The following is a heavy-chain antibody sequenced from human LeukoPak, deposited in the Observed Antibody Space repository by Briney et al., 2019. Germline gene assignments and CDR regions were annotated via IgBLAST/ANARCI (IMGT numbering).Heavy chain of an antibody. J-gene: IGHJ6*02. V-gene: IGHV3-11*01. D-gene: IGHD2-15*01. CDR1: GCTFSDYY. Sequence: PGGSLRLSCAASGCTFSDYYMSWIRQAPGKGLEWVSYISSSGSIIYYADSVEGRFTISRDNAKNSLYLQMNSLRAEDTAVYYCAREVVAATSSGYYGMDVWGQGTTVTVSS. CDR3: AREVVAATSSGYYGMDV. CDR2: ISSSGSII.